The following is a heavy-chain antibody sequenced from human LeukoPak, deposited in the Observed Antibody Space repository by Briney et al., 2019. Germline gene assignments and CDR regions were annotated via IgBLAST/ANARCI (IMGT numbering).Heavy chain of an antibody. CDR3: ARDLSDDYSLDY. Sequence: GGSLRLSCGASGFSFSIYVMSWVRQAPGKGLEWVSSITISSSIIYYADSVKGRFTISRDNDKNSLFLQMDSLRVEDTALYYCARDLSDDYSLDYWGQGTLVSVSS. CDR1: GFSFSIYV. J-gene: IGHJ4*02. CDR2: ITISSSII. D-gene: IGHD3-16*01. V-gene: IGHV3-21*01.